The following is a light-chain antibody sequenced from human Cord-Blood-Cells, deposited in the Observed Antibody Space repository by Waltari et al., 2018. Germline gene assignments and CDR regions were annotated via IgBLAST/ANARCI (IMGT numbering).Light chain of an antibody. V-gene: IGLV1-44*01. CDR3: AAWDDSLNGPV. J-gene: IGLJ3*02. CDR1: SSNIGSNT. CDR2: SNN. Sequence: QSVLTQPPSASGTPGQRVTISCSGSSSNIGSNTVNWYQQLPGTAPKLLIYSNNRRPPGVPDRFSGSKSGTSASLAISGLQSEDEADYYCAAWDDSLNGPVFGGGTKLTVL.